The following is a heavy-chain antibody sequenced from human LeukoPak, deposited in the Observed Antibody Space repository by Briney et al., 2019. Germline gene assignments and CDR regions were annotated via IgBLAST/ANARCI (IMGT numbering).Heavy chain of an antibody. V-gene: IGHV3-74*01. Sequence: SGGSLRLSCAASGFTFSTYWMHWVRQAPGKGLVWVSRISSDGSITGYADSVKGRFTISRDNAKNTLYLQMNSLRAEDTAVYYCAREVGATAGWGQGTLVTVSS. J-gene: IGHJ4*02. CDR2: ISSDGSIT. D-gene: IGHD1-26*01. CDR1: GFTFSTYW. CDR3: AREVGATAG.